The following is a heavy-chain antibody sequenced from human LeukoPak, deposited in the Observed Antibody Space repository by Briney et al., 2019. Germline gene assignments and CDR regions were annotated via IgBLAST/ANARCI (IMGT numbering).Heavy chain of an antibody. CDR3: ARGQGTVTTH. CDR1: GGPFSGYY. Sequence: SETLSLTCAVSGGPFSGYYWTWIRQPPGKGLEWIGEINHSGSANYNPSLMSRVTISLDTSKNHFSLNLSSVTAADTAVYYCARGQGTVTTHWGQGTLVTVSS. V-gene: IGHV4-34*01. D-gene: IGHD4-11*01. J-gene: IGHJ4*02. CDR2: INHSGSA.